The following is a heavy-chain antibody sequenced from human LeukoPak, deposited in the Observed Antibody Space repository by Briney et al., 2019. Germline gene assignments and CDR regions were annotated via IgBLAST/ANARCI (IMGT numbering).Heavy chain of an antibody. CDR2: IYHSGST. V-gene: IGHV4-4*02. Sequence: PSETLSLTCAVSGGSISSTNWWSWVRQPPGKGLEWIGEIYHSGSTNYNPSLKSRVTISVDTSKNQFSLKLSSVTAADTAVYYCASDYYDSSGYYSGFDYWGQGTLVTVSS. D-gene: IGHD3-22*01. CDR1: GGSISSTNW. J-gene: IGHJ4*02. CDR3: ASDYYDSSGYYSGFDY.